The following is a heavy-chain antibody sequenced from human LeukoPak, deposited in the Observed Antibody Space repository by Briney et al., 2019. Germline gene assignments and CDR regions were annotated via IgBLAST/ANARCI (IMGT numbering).Heavy chain of an antibody. CDR3: AKDDAWLQYGN. J-gene: IGHJ4*02. Sequence: GGSLRLSCVASGFTFRSHGMNWVRQAPGKGLEWVSGISPNGVITYYADSVKGRFTISRDNFKGTVYLQMNSLRPEDTAVYYCAKDDAWLQYGNWGRGTLVTVSS. CDR1: GFTFRSHG. CDR2: ISPNGVIT. V-gene: IGHV3-23*01. D-gene: IGHD5-24*01.